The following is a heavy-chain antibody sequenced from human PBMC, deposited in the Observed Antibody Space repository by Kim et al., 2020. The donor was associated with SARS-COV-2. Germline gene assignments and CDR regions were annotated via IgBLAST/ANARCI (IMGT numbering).Heavy chain of an antibody. CDR3: ARVIRYYDSRYGGFNYYGMDV. D-gene: IGHD3-22*01. CDR1: GGSISSSNW. J-gene: IGHJ6*02. Sequence: SETLSLTCAVSGGSISSSNWWSWVRQPPGKGLEWIGEIYHSGSTNYNPSLKSRVTISVDKSKNQFSLKLSSVTAADTAVYYCARVIRYYDSRYGGFNYYGMDVWGQGTTVTVSS. V-gene: IGHV4-4*02. CDR2: IYHSGST.